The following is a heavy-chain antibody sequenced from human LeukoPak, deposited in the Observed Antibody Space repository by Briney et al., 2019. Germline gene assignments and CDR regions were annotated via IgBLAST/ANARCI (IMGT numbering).Heavy chain of an antibody. CDR2: IYYSGST. V-gene: IGHV4-59*08. Sequence: PSETLSLTCTVSGGSISSYYWSWIRQPPGKGLEWIGYIYYSGSTNYNPSLKSRVIISVDTSKNQFSLKLSSVTAADTAVYYCARLEGSWYGGYYFDYWGQGTLVTVSS. D-gene: IGHD6-13*01. CDR1: GGSISSYY. CDR3: ARLEGSWYGGYYFDY. J-gene: IGHJ4*02.